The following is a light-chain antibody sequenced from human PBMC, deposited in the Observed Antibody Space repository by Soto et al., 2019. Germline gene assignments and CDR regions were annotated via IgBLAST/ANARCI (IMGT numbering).Light chain of an antibody. J-gene: IGKJ4*01. CDR2: DAS. CDR3: QHFDHLPLT. V-gene: IGKV1-33*01. CDR1: QDIRNY. Sequence: DIQMTQSPSSLSASVGDRVTITCQASQDIRNYLNWYQQTPVKAPKLLIFDASSLQTGVPSRFSGSGSGTDFTLTISSLQPEDVATYYCQHFDHLPLTFGGGTKVEIK.